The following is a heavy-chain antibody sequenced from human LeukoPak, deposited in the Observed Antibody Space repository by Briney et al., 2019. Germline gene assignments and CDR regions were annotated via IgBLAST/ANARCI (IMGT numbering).Heavy chain of an antibody. CDR1: GYTFTGYY. D-gene: IGHD5-24*01. CDR2: INPNSGGT. J-gene: IGHJ4*02. CDR3: ARSTWLQLYELHY. Sequence: ASVKVSCKASGYTFTGYYMHWVRQAPGQGLEWMGWINPNSGGTNYAQKFQGRVTMTRDTSISTAYMELSRLRSDDTAVYYCARSTWLQLYELHYWGQGTLVTVSS. V-gene: IGHV1-2*02.